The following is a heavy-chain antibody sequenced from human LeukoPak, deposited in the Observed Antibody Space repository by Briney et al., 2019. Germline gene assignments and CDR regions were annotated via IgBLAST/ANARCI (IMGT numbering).Heavy chain of an antibody. V-gene: IGHV4-38-2*02. CDR2: IYHSGST. Sequence: SETLSLTCTVSGYFISSGYYWGWIRQPPGKGLEWIGSIYHSGSTYYNPSLKSRVTISVDTSKNQFSLKLSSVTAADTAVYYCARAPIAAAGTNWFDPWGQGTLVTVSS. J-gene: IGHJ5*02. CDR3: ARAPIAAAGTNWFDP. CDR1: GYFISSGYY. D-gene: IGHD6-13*01.